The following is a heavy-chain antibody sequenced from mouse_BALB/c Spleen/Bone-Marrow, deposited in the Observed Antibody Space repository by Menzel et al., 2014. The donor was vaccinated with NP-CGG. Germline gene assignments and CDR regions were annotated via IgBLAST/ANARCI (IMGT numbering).Heavy chain of an antibody. CDR3: AREGWLLRFDY. V-gene: IGHV1-14*01. CDR2: INPYNDGT. Sequence: EVKLMESGPELVKPGASVKTSCKASGYTFTAYVMHWVKQKPGQGLEWIGYINPYNDGTNYIEKFKGKATLTSDIPSSTAYMELSSLTSEDSAVYYCAREGWLLRFDYCDQGTTLTVSS. J-gene: IGHJ2*01. D-gene: IGHD2-3*01. CDR1: GYTFTAYV.